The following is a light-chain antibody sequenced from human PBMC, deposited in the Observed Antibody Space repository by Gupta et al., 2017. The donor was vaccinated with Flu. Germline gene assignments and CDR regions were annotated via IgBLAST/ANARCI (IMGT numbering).Light chain of an antibody. CDR3: ATWDDSVNGRV. J-gene: IGLJ3*02. CDR2: RDN. V-gene: IGLV1-44*01. Sequence: QSVLTQPPSASGTPGQRVTMSCSGSSSNIGSNTVDWYQQLPGTAPKLLIYRDNQRPSGVPDRFSGSKSGTSASLAIRGLQSEDEADYYCATWDDSVNGRVFGGGTRLTV. CDR1: SSNIGSNT.